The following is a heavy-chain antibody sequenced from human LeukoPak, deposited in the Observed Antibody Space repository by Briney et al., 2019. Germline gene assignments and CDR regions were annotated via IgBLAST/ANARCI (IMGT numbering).Heavy chain of an antibody. CDR1: GYTFTSYG. J-gene: IGHJ4*02. V-gene: IGHV1-18*04. CDR2: ISAYNGNT. CDR3: ARNYDILTGHYPFDY. Sequence: ASVKVSCKASGYTFTSYGISWVRQAPGQGLEWIGWISAYNGNTNYAQKLQGRVTMTTDTSTSTAYMELRSLRSDDTAVYYCARNYDILTGHYPFDYWGQGTLVTVSS. D-gene: IGHD3-9*01.